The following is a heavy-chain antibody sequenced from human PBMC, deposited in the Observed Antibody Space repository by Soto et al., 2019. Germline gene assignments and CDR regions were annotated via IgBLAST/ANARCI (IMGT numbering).Heavy chain of an antibody. V-gene: IGHV1-46*01. J-gene: IGHJ6*02. Sequence: AGSVNVSCKASGYTFTRCYMHGVRQAPGRGLEWMGIINPSGCSTSYAQKFQGRVTMTRDTSTSTAYMELSRLRSEDTAGYYCAREWVHTLFGVVPPPYYYGMDVWGQGTKVTVSS. CDR1: GYTFTRCY. CDR2: INPSGCST. CDR3: AREWVHTLFGVVPPPYYYGMDV. D-gene: IGHD3-3*01.